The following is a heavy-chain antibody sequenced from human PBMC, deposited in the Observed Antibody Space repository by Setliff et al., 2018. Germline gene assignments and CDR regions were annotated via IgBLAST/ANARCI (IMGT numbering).Heavy chain of an antibody. V-gene: IGHV3-23*01. D-gene: IGHD4-17*01. CDR1: GFTFSTYA. CDR2: ISGGGGNT. CDR3: AKDLASGDYVYYFDY. J-gene: IGHJ4*02. Sequence: PGGSLRLSCAASGFTFSTYAMTWVRQAPGKGLEWVSAISGGGGNTFYADSVQGRFTISRDNSRNTLYLQMNNLRAEDTAVYYCAKDLASGDYVYYFDYWGQGTLVTVSS.